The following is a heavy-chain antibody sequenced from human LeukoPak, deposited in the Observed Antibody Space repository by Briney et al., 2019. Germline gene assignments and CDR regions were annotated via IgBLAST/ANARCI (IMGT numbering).Heavy chain of an antibody. CDR1: GGSISSYY. J-gene: IGHJ5*02. V-gene: IGHV4-4*09. D-gene: IGHD3-22*01. Sequence: SETLSLTCTVSGGSISSYYWGWIRQPPGKGLEWIGYIYTSGSTNYNPSLKSRVTISVDTSKNQFSLKLSSVTAADTAVYCCARHDHDSSGPNWFDPWGQGTLVTVSS. CDR3: ARHDHDSSGPNWFDP. CDR2: IYTSGST.